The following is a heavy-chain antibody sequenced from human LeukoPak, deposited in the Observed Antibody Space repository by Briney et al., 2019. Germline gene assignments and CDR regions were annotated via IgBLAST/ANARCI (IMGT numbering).Heavy chain of an antibody. D-gene: IGHD3-22*01. J-gene: IGHJ3*02. CDR3: ARGGGYYDSSGYLI. V-gene: IGHV1-8*01. Sequence: ASVKVSCKASGYTFTSYDINWVRQATGQWLEWMGWMNPNSGNTGYAQKFQGRVTMTRNTSISTAYMELSSLRSEDTAVYYCARGGGYYDSSGYLIWGQGTMVTVSS. CDR1: GYTFTSYD. CDR2: MNPNSGNT.